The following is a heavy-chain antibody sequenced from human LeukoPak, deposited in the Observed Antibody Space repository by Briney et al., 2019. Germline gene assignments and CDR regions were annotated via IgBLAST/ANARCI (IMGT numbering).Heavy chain of an antibody. CDR2: IYHSGRT. V-gene: IGHV4-39*01. J-gene: IGHJ1*01. D-gene: IGHD3-16*01. CDR1: DDSVRSSNYY. CDR3: ARRRYYDGSGHFV. Sequence: PSDTLSLRCIVSDDSVRSSNYYWDWIRQPPGKGLEWIGSIYHSGRTYYNPSLQSLVFMSVDTTRNQFSLSLGSMTAAATAVYYCARRRYYDGSGHFVWGQGTLVIVSS.